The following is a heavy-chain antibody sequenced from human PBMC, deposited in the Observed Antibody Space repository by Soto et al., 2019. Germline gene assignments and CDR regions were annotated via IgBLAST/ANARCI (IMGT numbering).Heavy chain of an antibody. CDR3: AKEARSSGWYGGRDAFDI. Sequence: GGSLRLSCAASGFTFSSYGMHWFRQAPGKGLEWVAVISYDGSNKYYADSVKGRFTISRDNSKNTLYLQMNSLRAEDTAVYYCAKEARSSGWYGGRDAFDIWGQGTMVTVSS. CDR2: ISYDGSNK. D-gene: IGHD6-19*01. J-gene: IGHJ3*02. V-gene: IGHV3-30*18. CDR1: GFTFSSYG.